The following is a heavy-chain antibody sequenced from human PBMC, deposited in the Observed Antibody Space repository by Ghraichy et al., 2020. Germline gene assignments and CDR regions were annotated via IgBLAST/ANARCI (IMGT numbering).Heavy chain of an antibody. CDR2: IYYSGST. CDR3: AAWGGAYDGPPFDY. Sequence: SETLSLTCTVSGGSISSYYWSWVRQPPGKGLEWIGYIYYSGSTSHNPSLKSRVTISVDTSKNQFSLKLSSVTAADTAVYYCAAWGGAYDGPPFDYWGQGTLVTVSS. V-gene: IGHV4-59*01. CDR1: GGSISSYY. J-gene: IGHJ4*02. D-gene: IGHD5-12*01.